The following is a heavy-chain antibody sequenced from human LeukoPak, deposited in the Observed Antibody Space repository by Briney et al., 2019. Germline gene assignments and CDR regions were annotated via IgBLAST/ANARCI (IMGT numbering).Heavy chain of an antibody. CDR3: ARHGGYSSPYLH. CDR1: GGSISNYY. J-gene: IGHJ1*01. Sequence: SETLSLTCTVSGGSISNYYWSWIRQPPGKGLGCMGYIYYSGTTNYNPSLKSRVTISVDTSKNQYSLKLNSVTAADTAVYYCARHGGYSSPYLHWGQGTLVTVSS. D-gene: IGHD6-13*01. CDR2: IYYSGTT. V-gene: IGHV4-59*08.